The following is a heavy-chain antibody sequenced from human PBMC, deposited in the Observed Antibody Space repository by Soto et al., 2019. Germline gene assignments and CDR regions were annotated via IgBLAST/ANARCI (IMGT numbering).Heavy chain of an antibody. Sequence: PGGSLRLSCAASGFTFSSYAMHWVRQAPGKGLEWVAVISYDGSNKYYADSVKGRFTISRDNSKNTLYLQMNSLRAEDTAVYYCARDRRYYGSGSYYKRAHYYGMDVWGQGTTVTVSS. V-gene: IGHV3-30-3*01. J-gene: IGHJ6*02. CDR1: GFTFSSYA. CDR2: ISYDGSNK. D-gene: IGHD3-10*01. CDR3: ARDRRYYGSGSYYKRAHYYGMDV.